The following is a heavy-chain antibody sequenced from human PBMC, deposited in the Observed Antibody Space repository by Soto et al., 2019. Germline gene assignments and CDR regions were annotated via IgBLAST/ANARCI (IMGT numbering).Heavy chain of an antibody. CDR2: INPENGDT. CDR1: GYTFTNYY. CDR3: ARDRPHAWLDP. V-gene: IGHV1-46*01. J-gene: IGHJ5*02. Sequence: ASVKVSCKASGYTFTNYYIQWVRQAPGQGLEWVAMINPENGDTRYAQMFQGRITLTRDTSTNTVYMEMNSLRSEDTAFYYCARDRPHAWLDPWGQGTLVTVSS.